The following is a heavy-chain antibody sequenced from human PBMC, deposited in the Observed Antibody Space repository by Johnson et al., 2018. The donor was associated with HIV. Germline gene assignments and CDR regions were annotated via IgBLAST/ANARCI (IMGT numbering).Heavy chain of an antibody. CDR1: GFTFGDYA. V-gene: IGHV3-49*04. CDR2: IRSKAYSGTA. Sequence: ELLVESGGGLVQPGRSLRLSCTASGFTFGDYAMSWVRQAPGKGLEWVGFIRSKAYSGTAEYAASVKGRFTISRDDSKSIAYLQMNSLKTEDTAVYYCARDCSYGSNDAFDIWGQGTMVTVSS. CDR3: ARDCSYGSNDAFDI. J-gene: IGHJ3*02. D-gene: IGHD5-18*01.